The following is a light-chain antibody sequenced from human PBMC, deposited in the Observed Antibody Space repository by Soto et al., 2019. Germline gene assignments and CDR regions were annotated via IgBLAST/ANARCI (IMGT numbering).Light chain of an antibody. Sequence: QSVLTQPASVSGSPGQSITISCTGTSSDVGSYNFVSWYQQHPGKVPKVMIYEVSKWPSGVSNRFSGSESGNTASLTISGLQAEDEADYYCCSYAGSGTWVFGGGTKLTVL. CDR1: SSDVGSYNF. CDR3: CSYAGSGTWV. CDR2: EVS. J-gene: IGLJ3*02. V-gene: IGLV2-23*02.